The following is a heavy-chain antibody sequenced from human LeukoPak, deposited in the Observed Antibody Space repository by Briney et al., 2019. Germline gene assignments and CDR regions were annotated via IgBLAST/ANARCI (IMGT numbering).Heavy chain of an antibody. J-gene: IGHJ4*02. V-gene: IGHV1-18*01. CDR3: ARDRGSSSWYGGDFDY. CDR2: ISAYNGNT. CDR1: GYTFTSYG. D-gene: IGHD6-13*01. Sequence: ASVKVSCKASGYTFTSYGISWVRQAPGQGLEWMGWISAYNGNTNYAQKLQGRVTMTTDTSTSTAYMELWSLRSDDTAVYYCARDRGSSSWYGGDFDYWGQGTLVTVSS.